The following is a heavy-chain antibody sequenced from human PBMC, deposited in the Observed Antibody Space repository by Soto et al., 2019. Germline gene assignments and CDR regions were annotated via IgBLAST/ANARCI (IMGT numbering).Heavy chain of an antibody. CDR3: ARVRTIFGVAHIYYYGMDV. D-gene: IGHD3-3*01. V-gene: IGHV1-2*02. CDR1: VYTFTGYY. Sequence: XSVKVSCKASVYTFTGYYMHWVRQATGQGLEWMGWINPNSGGTNYAQKFQGRVTMTRDTSISTAYMELSRLRSDDTAVYYCARVRTIFGVAHIYYYGMDVWGQGTTVTVSS. J-gene: IGHJ6*02. CDR2: INPNSGGT.